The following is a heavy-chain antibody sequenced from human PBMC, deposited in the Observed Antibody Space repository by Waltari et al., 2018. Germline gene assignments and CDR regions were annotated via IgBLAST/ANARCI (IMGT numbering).Heavy chain of an antibody. CDR3: ARDRGGYCSSTSCRRDYYMDV. Sequence: QVQLQESGPGLVKPSETLSLTCTVPGGPISSYYWSWIRQPAGKGLAWIGRIYTSGSTNYNPSLKSRVTMSVGTSKNQFSLKLSSVTAADTAVYYCARDRGGYCSSTSCRRDYYMDVWGKGTTVTISS. D-gene: IGHD2-2*01. V-gene: IGHV4-4*07. CDR2: IYTSGST. J-gene: IGHJ6*03. CDR1: GGPISSYY.